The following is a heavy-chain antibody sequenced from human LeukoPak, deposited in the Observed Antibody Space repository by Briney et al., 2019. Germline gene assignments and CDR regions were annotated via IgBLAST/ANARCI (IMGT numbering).Heavy chain of an antibody. CDR1: GVSISSYY. D-gene: IGHD3-22*01. CDR3: ARADYYYDTSGYNDY. J-gene: IGHJ4*02. CDR2: IYNSGST. V-gene: IGHV4-4*07. Sequence: SETLSLTCTVSGVSISSYYWSWIRQPAGKGLEWIGRIYNSGSTNSNPSLKSRVTMSVDTSKNQLSLKLSSVTAADTAVYYCARADYYYDTSGYNDYWGQGTLVTVSS.